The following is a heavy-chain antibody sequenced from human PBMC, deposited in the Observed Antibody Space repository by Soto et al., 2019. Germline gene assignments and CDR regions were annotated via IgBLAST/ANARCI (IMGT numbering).Heavy chain of an antibody. CDR1: GFTFSDYY. V-gene: IGHV3-11*01. J-gene: IGHJ6*02. CDR2: ISSSGSTI. Sequence: GGSLRLSCAASGFTFSDYYMSWIRQAPGKGLEWVSYISSSGSTIYYADSVKGRFTISRDNAKNSLYLQMNSLRAEDTAVYYCAREGLVNREYGPEGTDYYYGMDVWGQGTTVTVSS. D-gene: IGHD1-1*01. CDR3: AREGLVNREYGPEGTDYYYGMDV.